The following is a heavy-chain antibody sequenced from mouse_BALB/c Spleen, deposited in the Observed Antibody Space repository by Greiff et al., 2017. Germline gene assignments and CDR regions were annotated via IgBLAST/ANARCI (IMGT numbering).Heavy chain of an antibody. V-gene: IGHV5-17*02. J-gene: IGHJ3*01. D-gene: IGHD3-1*01. CDR2: ISSGSSTI. CDR1: GFTFSSFG. CDR3: ASSSTARSFAY. Sequence: EVQRVESGGGLVQPGGSRKLSCAASGFTFSSFGMHWVRQAPEKGLEWVAYISSGSSTIYYADTVKGRFTISRDNPKNTLFLQMTSLRSEDTAMYYCASSSTARSFAYWGQGTLVTVSA.